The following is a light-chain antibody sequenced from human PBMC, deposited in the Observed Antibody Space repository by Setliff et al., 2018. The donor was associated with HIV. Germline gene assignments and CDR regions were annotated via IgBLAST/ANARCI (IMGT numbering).Light chain of an antibody. CDR1: SGDVGFYNF. Sequence: QSALAQPASVSGSPGQSITISCAGTSGDVGFYNFVSWYQLHPGKAPKLIIYEVSNRPSGVSNRFSGSKSGNTASLTISGLQPEDEADYYCSSYTNSVTVVFGTGTKVTVL. CDR2: EVS. CDR3: SSYTNSVTVV. V-gene: IGLV2-14*01. J-gene: IGLJ1*01.